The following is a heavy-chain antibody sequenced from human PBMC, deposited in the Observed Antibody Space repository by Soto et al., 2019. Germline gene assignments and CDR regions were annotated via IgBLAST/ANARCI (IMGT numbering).Heavy chain of an antibody. J-gene: IGHJ6*03. Sequence: PSETLSLTCAVYGGSFSGYYWSWIRQPPGKGLEWIGEINHSGSTNYNPSLKSRVTISVDTSKNQFSLKLSSVTAADTAVYYCARGRQDNWNYYYYYMEVWGKGTTVTVSS. CDR1: GGSFSGYY. D-gene: IGHD1-20*01. CDR2: INHSGST. V-gene: IGHV4-34*01. CDR3: ARGRQDNWNYYYYYMEV.